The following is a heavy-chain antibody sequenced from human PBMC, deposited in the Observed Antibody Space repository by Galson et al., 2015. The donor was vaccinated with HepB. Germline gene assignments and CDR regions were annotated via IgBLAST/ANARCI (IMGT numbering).Heavy chain of an antibody. CDR3: AKDNRGESLQNFDY. CDR1: GFTFDDYA. D-gene: IGHD3-10*01. V-gene: IGHV3-9*01. Sequence: SLRLSCAASGFTFDDYAMHWVRQAPGKGLEWVSGISWNSGSIGYADSVKGRFTISRDNAKNSLYLQMNSLRAEDTALYYCAKDNRGESLQNFDYWGQGTLVTVSS. J-gene: IGHJ4*02. CDR2: ISWNSGSI.